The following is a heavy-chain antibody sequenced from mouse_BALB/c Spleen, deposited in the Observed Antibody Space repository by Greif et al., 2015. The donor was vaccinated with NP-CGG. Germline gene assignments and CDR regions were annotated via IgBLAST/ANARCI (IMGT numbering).Heavy chain of an antibody. CDR3: ARKGIYYDYFDY. CDR1: GFSLTSYG. V-gene: IGHV2-4-1*01. CDR2: IWSGGST. Sequence: QVQLQQPGPGLVQPSQSLSITCTVSGFSLTSYGVHWVRQSPGKGLEWLGVIWSGGSTDYNAAFISRLSISKDNSKSQVFFKMNSLQADDTAIYYCARKGIYYDYFDYWGQGTTLTVSS. D-gene: IGHD2-4*01. J-gene: IGHJ2*01.